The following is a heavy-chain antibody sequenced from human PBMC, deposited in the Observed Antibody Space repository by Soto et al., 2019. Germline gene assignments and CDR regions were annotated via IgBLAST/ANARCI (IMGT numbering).Heavy chain of an antibody. CDR1: GGTFSNYA. CDR2: IIPILDAV. Sequence: GASVKVSCKASGGTFSNYAISWVRQAPGQGLEWMGGIIPILDAVFYAPKFQGRVTLTWDTSINTEYMELSSLRPDDTAMYYCARERYKVLSDGMDVWGQGSSVTLSS. CDR3: ARERYKVLSDGMDV. V-gene: IGHV1-69*10. D-gene: IGHD2-8*01. J-gene: IGHJ6*02.